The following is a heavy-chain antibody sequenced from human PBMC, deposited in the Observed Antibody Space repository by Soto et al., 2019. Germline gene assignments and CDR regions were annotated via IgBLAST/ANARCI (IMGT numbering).Heavy chain of an antibody. Sequence: QVQLVQSGAEVKKPGASVKVSCKASGYTFTGYYMHWVRQAPGQGLEWMGWINLNSGGTNYAQKFQGWVTMTRDTSISTAYMELSRLRSDDTAVYYCAREAKYSSGWYEWGYWGQGTLVTVSS. D-gene: IGHD6-19*01. CDR3: AREAKYSSGWYEWGY. V-gene: IGHV1-2*04. CDR2: INLNSGGT. CDR1: GYTFTGYY. J-gene: IGHJ4*02.